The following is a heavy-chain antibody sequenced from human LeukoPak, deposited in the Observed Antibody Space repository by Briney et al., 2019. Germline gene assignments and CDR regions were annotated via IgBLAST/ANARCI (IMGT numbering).Heavy chain of an antibody. V-gene: IGHV4-34*01. CDR2: INHSGST. CDR1: GGSFSGYY. CDR3: ARATRSAAARGGSVDY. J-gene: IGHJ4*02. D-gene: IGHD6-13*01. Sequence: NSSETLSLTCAVYGGSFSGYYWSWIRQPPGKGLEWIGEINHSGSTNYNPSLKSRVTISVDTSKNQFSLKLSSVTAADTAVYYCARATRSAAARGGSVDYWGQGTLVTVSS.